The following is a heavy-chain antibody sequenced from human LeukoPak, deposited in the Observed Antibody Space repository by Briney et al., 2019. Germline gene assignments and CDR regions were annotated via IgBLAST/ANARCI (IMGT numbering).Heavy chain of an antibody. V-gene: IGHV3-23*01. Sequence: GGSLRLSCAASGFTFSSYAMSWVRQAPGKGLEWVSGISGSGSGTYYADAVKGRFTISKDNSKSTLYLQMNSLRAEDTAVYYCAKPLSAVTPGCWGQGTLVTVSS. CDR3: AKPLSAVTPGC. CDR1: GFTFSSYA. J-gene: IGHJ4*02. D-gene: IGHD4-17*01. CDR2: ISGSGSGT.